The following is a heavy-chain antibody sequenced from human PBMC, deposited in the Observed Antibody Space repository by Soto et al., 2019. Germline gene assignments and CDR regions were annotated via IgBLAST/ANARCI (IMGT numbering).Heavy chain of an antibody. CDR1: GFTFSDYY. Sequence: PGGSLRLSCAASGFTFSDYYMNWIRQAPGKGLEWVSYISSSGSTIYYADSVKGRFTISGDNAKNSLYLQMNSLRAEDTAVYYCARGPYDYVWGSNPPHFDYWGQGTLVTVSS. D-gene: IGHD3-16*02. CDR3: ARGPYDYVWGSNPPHFDY. V-gene: IGHV3-11*01. J-gene: IGHJ4*02. CDR2: ISSSGSTI.